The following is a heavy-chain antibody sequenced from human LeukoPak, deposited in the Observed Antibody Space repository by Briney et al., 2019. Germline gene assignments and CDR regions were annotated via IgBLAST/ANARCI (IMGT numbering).Heavy chain of an antibody. D-gene: IGHD3-22*01. Sequence: GGSLRLSCAAAGFTFSSYSMNWVRQAPGKGLEWVSSISSSSSYIYYADSVKGRFTISRDNAKNSLYLQMNSLRAEDTAVYFCAKRGVVIRVILVGFHKEAYYFDSWGQGALVTVSS. V-gene: IGHV3-21*04. CDR2: ISSSSSYI. J-gene: IGHJ4*02. CDR1: GFTFSSYS. CDR3: AKRGVVIRVILVGFHKEAYYFDS.